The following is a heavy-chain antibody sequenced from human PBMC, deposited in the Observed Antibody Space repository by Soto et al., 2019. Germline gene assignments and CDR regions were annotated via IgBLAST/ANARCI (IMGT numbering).Heavy chain of an antibody. D-gene: IGHD1-1*01. J-gene: IGHJ6*02. V-gene: IGHV1-8*01. CDR1: GYTFTSYD. CDR2: SNPNSGNT. Sequence: QVQLVQSGAEVKNPGASVKVSCKASGYTFTSYDINWVRQATGQGLEWMGWSNPNSGNTGYEKTFKGRVTMTRNTSISTAYMELSRLRSKDKDVYYCAREKTGPTSMDVWGQGTTVTVSS. CDR3: AREKTGPTSMDV.